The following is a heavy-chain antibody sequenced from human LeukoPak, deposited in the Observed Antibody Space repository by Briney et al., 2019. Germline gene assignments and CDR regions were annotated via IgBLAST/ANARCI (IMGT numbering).Heavy chain of an antibody. V-gene: IGHV3-9*01. J-gene: IGHJ3*01. D-gene: IGHD1-1*01. CDR3: AKDRGGSSQLGDAFDV. CDR2: INWNSDSI. Sequence: SGGSLRLSCAVSGFTFDDYAMHWVRQVPGKGLEWVSGINWNSDSIGYADSVKGRFTTSRDNAKNSLYLQMNSLRAEDTALYYCAKDRGGSSQLGDAFDVWGQGTMVSVSS. CDR1: GFTFDDYA.